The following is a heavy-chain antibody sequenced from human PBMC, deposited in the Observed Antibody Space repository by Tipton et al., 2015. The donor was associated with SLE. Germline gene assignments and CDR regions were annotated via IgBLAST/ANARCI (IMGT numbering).Heavy chain of an antibody. D-gene: IGHD5-24*01. CDR2: IYYSGST. J-gene: IGHJ2*01. CDR3: ARDVGDGYLRGFWYFDL. CDR1: GGSTSSYY. V-gene: IGHV4-59*01. Sequence: TLSLTCTVSGGSTSSYYWSWIRQPPGKGLEWIGYIYYSGSTNYNPSLKSRVTISVDTSKNQFSLKLSSVTAADTAVYYCARDVGDGYLRGFWYFDLWGRGTLVTVSS.